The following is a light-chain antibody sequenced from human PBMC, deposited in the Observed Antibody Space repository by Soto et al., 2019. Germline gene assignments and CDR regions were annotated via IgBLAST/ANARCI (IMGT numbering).Light chain of an antibody. CDR2: DIR. Sequence: QSVLTKPASVSGSPGQSITISCTGTSSDVGGYKYVSWYQQHPGKAPKLMIYDIRNRPSGVSNRFSGSKSGNTASLTIAGLQAEDEADYYCSSYTSSSTRVFGTGTKVTVL. V-gene: IGLV2-14*03. CDR1: SSDVGGYKY. CDR3: SSYTSSSTRV. J-gene: IGLJ1*01.